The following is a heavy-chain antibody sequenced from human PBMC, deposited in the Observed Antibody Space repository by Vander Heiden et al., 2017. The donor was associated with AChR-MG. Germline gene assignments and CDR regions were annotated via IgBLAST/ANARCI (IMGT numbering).Heavy chain of an antibody. Sequence: QVQLQESGPGLVKPSGTLSLTCAVSGGSISRSNWWSWVRQPPGKGLEWIGEIYHSGSTNYNPSLKSRVTISVDKSKNQFSLKLSSVTAADTAVYYCARDKKPRVRGKNYYYGMDVWGQGTTVTVSS. J-gene: IGHJ6*02. CDR1: GGSISRSNW. V-gene: IGHV4-4*02. CDR2: IYHSGST. CDR3: ARDKKPRVRGKNYYYGMDV. D-gene: IGHD3-10*01.